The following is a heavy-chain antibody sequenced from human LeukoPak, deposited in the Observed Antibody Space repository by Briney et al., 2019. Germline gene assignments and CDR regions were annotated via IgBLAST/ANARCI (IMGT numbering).Heavy chain of an antibody. CDR2: INHSGST. D-gene: IGHD5-18*01. J-gene: IGHJ4*02. CDR1: GGSFSGYY. CDR3: ARDAGYSYGYSDY. Sequence: SETLSLTCAVYGGSFSGYYWSWIRQPPGKGLEWTGEINHSGSTNYNPSLKSRVTISVDTSKNQFSLKLSSVTAADTAVYYCARDAGYSYGYSDYWGQGTLVTVSS. V-gene: IGHV4-34*01.